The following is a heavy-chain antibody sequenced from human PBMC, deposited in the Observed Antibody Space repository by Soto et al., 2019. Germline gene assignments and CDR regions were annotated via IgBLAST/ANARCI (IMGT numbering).Heavy chain of an antibody. J-gene: IGHJ5*02. D-gene: IGHD6-13*01. Sequence: EVQLLESGGGLVQPGGSLRLSCAASGFTFSNYAMSWVRQAPGKGLEGLAWVSTINGGGGVVDYADSVKGRFTISRDNSDNTLYLQMNNLRAEDTDVYYCSKTNPSRAHRSSWHDWIDPWGQGTRVTVSS. CDR3: SKTNPSRAHRSSWHDWIDP. CDR2: INGGGGVV. CDR1: GFTFSNYA. V-gene: IGHV3-23*01.